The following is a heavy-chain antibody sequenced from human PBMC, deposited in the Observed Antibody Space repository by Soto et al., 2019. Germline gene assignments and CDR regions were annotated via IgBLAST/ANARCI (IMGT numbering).Heavy chain of an antibody. V-gene: IGHV1-69*13. D-gene: IGHD1-7*01. CDR2: IIPIFGTA. J-gene: IGHJ6*02. CDR1: GGTFSSYA. CDR3: ARSCDKTYTPTDWNWDYYYYGMDV. Sequence: SVKVSCKASGGTFSSYAISWVRQAPGQGLEWMGGIIPIFGTANYARKFQGRVTITADESTSTAYMELSSLRSEDTAVYYCARSCDKTYTPTDWNWDYYYYGMDVWGQGTTVTVSS.